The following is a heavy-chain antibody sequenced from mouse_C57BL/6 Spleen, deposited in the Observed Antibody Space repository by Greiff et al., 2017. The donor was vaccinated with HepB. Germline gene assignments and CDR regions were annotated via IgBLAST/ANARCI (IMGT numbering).Heavy chain of an antibody. CDR1: GFTFTDYY. Sequence: EVKVVESGGGLVQPGGSLSLSCAASGFTFTDYYMSWVRQPPGKALEWLGFIRNKANGYTTEYSASVKGRFTTSRDNSQSILYLQMNALRAEDSATYYCARYGGYGSFDYWGQGTTLTVSS. CDR2: IRNKANGYTT. D-gene: IGHD2-10*02. V-gene: IGHV7-3*01. CDR3: ARYGGYGSFDY. J-gene: IGHJ2*01.